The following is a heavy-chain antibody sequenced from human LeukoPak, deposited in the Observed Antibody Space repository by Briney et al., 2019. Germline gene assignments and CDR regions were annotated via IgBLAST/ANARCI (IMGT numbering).Heavy chain of an antibody. CDR3: ARGDRRRPPSSIGWYSENIFDY. Sequence: GASVKVSCKASGYTFTGYYMHWVRQAPGQGLEWMGWINPNSGGTNYAQKFQGRVTMTRDTSISTAYMELSRLRSDDTAVYYCARGDRRRPPSSIGWYSENIFDYWGQGTLLTVSS. CDR2: INPNSGGT. V-gene: IGHV1-2*02. D-gene: IGHD6-13*01. CDR1: GYTFTGYY. J-gene: IGHJ4*02.